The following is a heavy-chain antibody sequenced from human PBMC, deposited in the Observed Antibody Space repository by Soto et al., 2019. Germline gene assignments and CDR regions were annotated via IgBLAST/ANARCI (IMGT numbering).Heavy chain of an antibody. J-gene: IGHJ4*02. CDR3: ARLWFGDPVDY. V-gene: IGHV4-34*01. CDR1: GGSFSGYY. D-gene: IGHD3-10*01. Sequence: QVQLQQWGAGLLKPSETLSLTCAVYGGSFSGYYWSWIRQPPGKGLEWIGEINHSGSTNYNPSLKSRVTLSVDTSKNQFSLKLSSVTAADTAVYYCARLWFGDPVDYWGQGTLVTVSS. CDR2: INHSGST.